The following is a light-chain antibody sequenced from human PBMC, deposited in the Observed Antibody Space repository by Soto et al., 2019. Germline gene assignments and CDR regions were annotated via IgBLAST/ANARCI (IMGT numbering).Light chain of an antibody. V-gene: IGLV2-23*03. Sequence: QSALTQPASVSGSPGQSITISCTGPSSDVGSYNLVSWYQQHPGKAPKLMIYEGSKRPSGVSNRFSGSKSGNTASLTISGLQAEDEADYYCCSYAGSRTFYVFGAGTKLTVL. CDR2: EGS. J-gene: IGLJ1*01. CDR3: CSYAGSRTFYV. CDR1: SSDVGSYNL.